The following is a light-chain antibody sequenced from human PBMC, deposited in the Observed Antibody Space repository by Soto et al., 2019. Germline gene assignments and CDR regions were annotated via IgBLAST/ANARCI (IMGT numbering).Light chain of an antibody. V-gene: IGKV1-6*01. J-gene: IGKJ1*01. CDR3: QQYGSSGT. CDR1: QGIRND. CDR2: AAS. Sequence: AIQMAQSPSSLSASVGDRVTITCRASQGIRNDLDWFQQKPGKAPKLLIYAASNLQSGVPARFSGSGSGTDFTLTISRLEPEDFAVYYCQQYGSSGTFGQGTKVDIK.